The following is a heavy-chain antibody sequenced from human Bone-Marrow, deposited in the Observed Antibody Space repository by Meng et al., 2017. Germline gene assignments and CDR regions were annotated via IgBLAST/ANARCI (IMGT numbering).Heavy chain of an antibody. Sequence: VQVVVAGGGPGKAGGSLRLSCAGSGFYFGNAWMRWGRQAPGEGLEWVGRIKSNTDGGTAEYAAPVTGRFTISRDDSKSTLYLLMSGLRIDDTGVYYCTWDDKAVSDYWGQGTLVTVSS. CDR2: IKSNTDGGTA. CDR1: GFYFGNAW. D-gene: IGHD3-9*01. V-gene: IGHV3-15*01. J-gene: IGHJ4*02. CDR3: TWDDKAVSDY.